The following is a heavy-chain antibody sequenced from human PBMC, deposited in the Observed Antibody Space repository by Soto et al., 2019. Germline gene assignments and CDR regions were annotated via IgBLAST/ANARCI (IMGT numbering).Heavy chain of an antibody. CDR1: GFTFSSYS. D-gene: IGHD3-10*01. V-gene: IGHV3-21*01. CDR2: ISSSSSYI. Sequence: GGSLRLSCAASGFTFSSYSMNWVRPTPGKGLEWVSSISSSSSYIYYADSVKGRFTISRDNAKNSLYLQMNSLRAEDTAVYYCARDGYYGSGSYYSELNWFDPWGQGTLVTVSS. CDR3: ARDGYYGSGSYYSELNWFDP. J-gene: IGHJ5*02.